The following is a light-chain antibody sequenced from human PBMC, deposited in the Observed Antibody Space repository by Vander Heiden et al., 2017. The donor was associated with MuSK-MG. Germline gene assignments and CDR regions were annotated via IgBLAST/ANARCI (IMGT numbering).Light chain of an antibody. CDR3: QQSYNTPLT. V-gene: IGKV1-39*01. CDR2: AAS. CDR1: QSISSY. J-gene: IGKJ4*01. Sequence: IQMTKSPSSLSASVGDRVTITCRASQSISSYLNWYQQKPGKAPELLIYAASTLQSGVPSRFSGSGSGTDFTLTISRLQPEDFATYYYQQSYNTPLTFGGGTKVEIK.